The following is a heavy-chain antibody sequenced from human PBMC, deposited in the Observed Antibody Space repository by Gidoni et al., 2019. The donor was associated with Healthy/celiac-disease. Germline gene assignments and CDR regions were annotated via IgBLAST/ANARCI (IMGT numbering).Heavy chain of an antibody. V-gene: IGHV3-49*05. J-gene: IGHJ6*03. CDR1: GFTFGDYA. D-gene: IGHD4-17*01. Sequence: EVQLVESGGGLVKPGRSLRLSCTASGFTFGDYAMSWFRQAPGKGLEWVGFIRSKAYGGTTEYAASVKGRFTISRDDSKSIAYLQMNSLKTEDTAVYYCTRDCHDYGDYAYYYYYYMDVWGKGTTVTVSS. CDR3: TRDCHDYGDYAYYYYYYMDV. CDR2: IRSKAYGGTT.